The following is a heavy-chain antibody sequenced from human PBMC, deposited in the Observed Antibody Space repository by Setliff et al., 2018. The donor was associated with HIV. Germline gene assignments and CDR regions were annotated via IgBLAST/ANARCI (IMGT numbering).Heavy chain of an antibody. CDR1: PGSLRSTGHY. J-gene: IGHJ3*02. Sequence: SETLSLTCTVSPGSLRSTGHYWGWIRQPPGKGLEWIGSIYYSGRTYFNPSLKNRVTLSTDTSKNQFSLKLRSVTAADTAVCYCARDVLQFEAEAFDIWGQGTMVTVSS. D-gene: IGHD3-3*01. CDR2: IYYSGRT. V-gene: IGHV4-39*07. CDR3: ARDVLQFEAEAFDI.